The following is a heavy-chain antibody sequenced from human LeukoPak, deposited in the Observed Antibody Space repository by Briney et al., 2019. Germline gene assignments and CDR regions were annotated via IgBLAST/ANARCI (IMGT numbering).Heavy chain of an antibody. CDR2: ISAYNGNT. CDR1: GYTFTSYG. Sequence: ASVKVSCKASGYTFTSYGISWVQQAPGQGLEWMGWISAYNGNTNYAQKLQGRVTMTTDTSTSTAYMELRSLRSDDTAVYYCARVEGYCSSTSCYYYYGMDLWGQGTTVTVSS. J-gene: IGHJ6*02. D-gene: IGHD2-2*01. CDR3: ARVEGYCSSTSCYYYYGMDL. V-gene: IGHV1-18*01.